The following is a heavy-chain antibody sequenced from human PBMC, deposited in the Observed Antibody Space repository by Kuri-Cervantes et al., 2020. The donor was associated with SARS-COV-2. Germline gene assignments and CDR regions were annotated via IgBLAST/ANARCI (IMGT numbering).Heavy chain of an antibody. D-gene: IGHD2-8*01. CDR2: LSTDGSRA. J-gene: IGHJ3*02. CDR1: GFTFNNYW. V-gene: IGHV3-74*01. CDR3: ARGDCTNNSCYGGGYYRDAFDI. Sequence: GGSLRLSCAASGFTFNNYWMHWVRQAPGKGLVWVSRLSTDGSRADYADSVKGRFTISRDNAKNTLYLQMNSLRVEDMAVYYCARGDCTNNSCYGGGYYRDAFDIWGQGTKVT.